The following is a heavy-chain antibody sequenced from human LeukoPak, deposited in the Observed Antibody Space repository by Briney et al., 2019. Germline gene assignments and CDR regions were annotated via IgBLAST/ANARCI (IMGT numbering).Heavy chain of an antibody. Sequence: GRSLRLSCAASRFTFSSYAMHSVRQAPGKGLEWVAVISYDGSNKYYADSVKGRFTSSRDNSKNTLYLQMNSLRAEDTAVYNCARDLMQTAVTTDYFVYWGQGTLVTVSS. CDR2: ISYDGSNK. CDR1: RFTFSSYA. J-gene: IGHJ4*02. CDR3: ARDLMQTAVTTDYFVY. D-gene: IGHD4-17*01. V-gene: IGHV3-30-3*01.